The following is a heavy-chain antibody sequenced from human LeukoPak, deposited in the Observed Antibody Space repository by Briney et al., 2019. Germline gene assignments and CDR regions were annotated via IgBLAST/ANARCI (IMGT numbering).Heavy chain of an antibody. J-gene: IGHJ4*02. CDR1: GYTFTSYG. D-gene: IGHD3-22*01. V-gene: IGHV1-18*01. CDR3: ARVGYYDRSASGP. CDR2: IGAYNGNT. Sequence: ASVKVSCKASGYTFTSYGISWVRQAPAQGLEWMGWIGAYNGNTNYAQKLQGRVTMTTETSTSTPFTQLRSRGPADNTVYYCARVGYYDRSASGPWGERTLVTVST.